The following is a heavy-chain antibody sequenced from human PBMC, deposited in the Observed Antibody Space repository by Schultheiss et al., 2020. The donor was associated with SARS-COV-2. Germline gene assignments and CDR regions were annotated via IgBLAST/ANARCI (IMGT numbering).Heavy chain of an antibody. CDR1: GGSISSYY. V-gene: IGHV4-59*01. D-gene: IGHD2-21*02. CDR3: ARGPCGGDCYRGDYYGMDV. Sequence: SETLSLTCTVSGGSISSYYWSWIRQPPGKGLEWIGYIYYSGSTNYNPSLKSRVTISVDTSKNQFSLKLSSVTAADTAVYYCARGPCGGDCYRGDYYGMDVWGQGTTVTVSS. CDR2: IYYSGST. J-gene: IGHJ6*02.